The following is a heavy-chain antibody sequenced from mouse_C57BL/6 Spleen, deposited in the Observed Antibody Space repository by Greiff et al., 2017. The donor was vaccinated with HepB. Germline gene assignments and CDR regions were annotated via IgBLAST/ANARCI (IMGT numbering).Heavy chain of an antibody. CDR3: AKGNYYGSSYGYFDV. J-gene: IGHJ1*03. Sequence: VKLVESGAELARPGASVKLSCKASGYTFTSYGISWVKQRTGQGLEWIGEIYPRSGNTYYNEKFKGKATLTADKSSSTAYMELRSLTSEDSAVYFCAKGNYYGSSYGYFDVWGTGTTVTVSS. D-gene: IGHD1-1*01. CDR2: IYPRSGNT. V-gene: IGHV1-81*01. CDR1: GYTFTSYG.